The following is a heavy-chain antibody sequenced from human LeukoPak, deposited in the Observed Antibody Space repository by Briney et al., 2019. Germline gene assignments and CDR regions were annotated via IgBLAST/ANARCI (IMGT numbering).Heavy chain of an antibody. J-gene: IGHJ6*03. V-gene: IGHV3-23*01. CDR1: GFTFSSYA. Sequence: TGGSLRLSCAASGFTFSSYAMSWVRQAPGKGLEWVSAISGSGGSIYYADSVKGRFTISRDNSKNTLFLQINSLRGEDTALYYCAKGYDYYLDVWGKGTTVTVPS. CDR3: AKGYDYYLDV. CDR2: ISGSGGSI.